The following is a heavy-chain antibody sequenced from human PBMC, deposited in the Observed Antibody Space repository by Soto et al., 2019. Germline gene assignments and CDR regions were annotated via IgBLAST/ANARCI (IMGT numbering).Heavy chain of an antibody. CDR1: GFTFSSYA. V-gene: IGHV3-23*01. CDR2: IGGSGGST. Sequence: EVQLLESGGGLVQPGGSLRLSCAASGFTFSSYAMSWVRQAPGKGLEWVSAIGGSGGSTYYADSVKGRFTISRDNSKNTLYLQMNSLRAEDTAVYYCAKFYSNYVYYYYYMDVWGKGTTVTVSS. D-gene: IGHD4-4*01. J-gene: IGHJ6*03. CDR3: AKFYSNYVYYYYYMDV.